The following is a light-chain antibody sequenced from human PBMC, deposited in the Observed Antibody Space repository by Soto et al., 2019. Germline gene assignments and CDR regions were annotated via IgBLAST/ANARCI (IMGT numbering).Light chain of an antibody. Sequence: EIVMTQSPPTLSVSPGERATLSCRASQSVSSNLAWYQQKPGQAPRLLIYGASNRATGIPARFSGSGSGTEFTLTISSLQSEDFAVYYCQQYNNWPSWTFGQGTKVDI. CDR2: GAS. J-gene: IGKJ1*01. V-gene: IGKV3-15*01. CDR3: QQYNNWPSWT. CDR1: QSVSSN.